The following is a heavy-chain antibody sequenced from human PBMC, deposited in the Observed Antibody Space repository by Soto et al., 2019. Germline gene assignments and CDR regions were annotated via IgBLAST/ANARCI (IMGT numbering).Heavy chain of an antibody. J-gene: IGHJ6*03. CDR2: IYYSGST. D-gene: IGHD3-3*01. V-gene: IGHV4-31*03. CDR3: ARAVSPILRFLELADMDV. CDR1: GGSISSGGYY. Sequence: QVQLQESGPGLVKPSQTLSLTCTVSGGSISSGGYYWSWIRQHPGKGLEWIGYIYYSGSTYYNPSLKSRVTISVDTSKNQFSLKLSSVTAEDTAVYYCARAVSPILRFLELADMDVWGKVTKVTVSS.